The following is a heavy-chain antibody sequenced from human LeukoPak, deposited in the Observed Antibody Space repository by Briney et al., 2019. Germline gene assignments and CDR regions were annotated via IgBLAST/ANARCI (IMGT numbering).Heavy chain of an antibody. D-gene: IGHD4-17*01. CDR3: ATAMTAVPYS. Sequence: GGSLRLSCAASGFAFSNAWMTWLRQAPGKGLEWVGRIKSKTDGGTAEYATPVKGRFTISRDDSKNTLYLQMDSLKTEDTAVYYCATAMTAVPYSWGQGTLATVSS. CDR1: GFAFSNAW. V-gene: IGHV3-15*01. J-gene: IGHJ4*02. CDR2: IKSKTDGGTA.